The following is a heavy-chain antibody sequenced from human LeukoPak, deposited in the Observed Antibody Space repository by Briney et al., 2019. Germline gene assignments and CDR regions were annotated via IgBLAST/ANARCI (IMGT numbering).Heavy chain of an antibody. Sequence: PGRSLRLSCTASGFTFGDYAMSWVRQAPGKGLEWVGFIRSKAYGGTTEYAASVKGRFTISRDDSKSIAYLQMNGLKTEDTAVYYCTADFDYWGQGTLVTVSS. CDR2: IRSKAYGGTT. J-gene: IGHJ4*02. V-gene: IGHV3-49*04. CDR3: TADFDY. CDR1: GFTFGDYA.